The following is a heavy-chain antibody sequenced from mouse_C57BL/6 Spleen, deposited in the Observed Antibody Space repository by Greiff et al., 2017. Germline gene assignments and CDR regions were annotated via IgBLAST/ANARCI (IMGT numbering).Heavy chain of an antibody. CDR3: ARYIHKDGSSSHYYAMDY. Sequence: EVKLEESGGGLVQPGGSLSLSCAASGFTFTDYYMSWVRQPPGKALEWLGFIRNKANGYTTEYSASVKGRFTISRDNSQSILYRQMNVLRAEESAKYYCARYIHKDGSSSHYYAMDYWGQGTSVTVSS. CDR1: GFTFTDYY. J-gene: IGHJ4*01. D-gene: IGHD1-1*01. CDR2: IRNKANGYTT. V-gene: IGHV7-3*01.